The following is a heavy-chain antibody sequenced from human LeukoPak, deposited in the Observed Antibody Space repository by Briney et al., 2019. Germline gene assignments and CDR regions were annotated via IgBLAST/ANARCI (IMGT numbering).Heavy chain of an antibody. V-gene: IGHV3-23*01. CDR1: GFTFSSYA. Sequence: GGSLRLSCAASGFTFSSYAMTWVRQAPGKGLEWVSSISGSGSSTDYADSVKGRFTISRDNSKNTLYLQMNSLRAEDTAVYYCAKHYDSSGYYFDYWGQGTLATVSS. CDR3: AKHYDSSGYYFDY. D-gene: IGHD3-22*01. CDR2: ISGSGSST. J-gene: IGHJ4*02.